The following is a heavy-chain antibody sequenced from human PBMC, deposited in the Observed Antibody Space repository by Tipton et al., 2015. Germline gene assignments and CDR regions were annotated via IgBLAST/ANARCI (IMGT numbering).Heavy chain of an antibody. V-gene: IGHV3-23*01. D-gene: IGHD3-10*01. CDR3: AKDHIGSIIMVRGVTSYSCHMDV. J-gene: IGHJ6*02. CDR1: EFTVYSYA. CDR2: LSGGST. Sequence: SLRLSCAASEFTVYSYAITWVRQAPGKGLEWVSTLSGGSTYYADSVKGRFANSRDNSKNTLYLQMNSLRAEDTAVYYCAKDHIGSIIMVRGVTSYSCHMDVWGQGTTVTVSS.